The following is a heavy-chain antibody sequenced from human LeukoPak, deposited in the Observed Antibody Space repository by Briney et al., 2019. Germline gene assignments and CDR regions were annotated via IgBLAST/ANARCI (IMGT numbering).Heavy chain of an antibody. CDR3: ARGGGLRYFDWLSQEFDP. V-gene: IGHV4-59*01. CDR1: GGSISSYY. CDR2: IYYSVGT. J-gene: IGHJ5*02. Sequence: PSETLSLTCTVSGGSISSYYWSWIRQPPAKGLEWIGYIYYSVGTNYNPSLKSRVTISVDTSKNQFSLKLSSVTAADTAVYYCARGGGLRYFDWLSQEFDPWGQGTLVTVSS. D-gene: IGHD3-9*01.